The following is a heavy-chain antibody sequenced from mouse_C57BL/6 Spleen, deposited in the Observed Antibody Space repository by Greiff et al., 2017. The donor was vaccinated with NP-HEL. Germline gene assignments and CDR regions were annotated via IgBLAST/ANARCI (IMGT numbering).Heavy chain of an antibody. D-gene: IGHD1-1*01. V-gene: IGHV1-52*01. Sequence: QVQLQQPGAELVRPGSSVKLSCKASGYTFTSYWMHWVKQRPIQGLEWIGNIDPSDSETHYNQKFKDKATLTVDKSSSTAYMQLSSLTSEDSAVYDCARSTTVVAYAMDYWGQGTSVTVSS. CDR2: IDPSDSET. CDR1: GYTFTSYW. J-gene: IGHJ4*01. CDR3: ARSTTVVAYAMDY.